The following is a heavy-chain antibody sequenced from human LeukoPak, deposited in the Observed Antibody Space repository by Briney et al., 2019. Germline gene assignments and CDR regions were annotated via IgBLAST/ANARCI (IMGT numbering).Heavy chain of an antibody. CDR1: GGSISSGGYY. J-gene: IGHJ4*02. CDR3: ARGAARPRGGLDY. Sequence: PSQTLSLTCTVSGGSISSGGYYWSWIRQPPGKGLEWIGYIYHSGSTYYNPSLKSRVTISVDRSKNQFSLKLSSVTAADTAVYYCARGAARPRGGLDYWGQGTLVTVSS. D-gene: IGHD6-6*01. CDR2: IYHSGST. V-gene: IGHV4-30-2*01.